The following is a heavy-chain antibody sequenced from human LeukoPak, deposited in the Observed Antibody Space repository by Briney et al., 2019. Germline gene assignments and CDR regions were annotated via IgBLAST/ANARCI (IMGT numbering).Heavy chain of an antibody. V-gene: IGHV3-23*01. CDR2: ITDSGGNT. Sequence: PGGSLRLSCTASGFTFSTYAMSWVRQAPGKGLEWVSAITDSGGNTYYAAPVKGRFTISRDNSKNTLYLQMNSLRAEDTAVYYCAKERGGTDSSGYNTLMDWGQGTLVTVSS. D-gene: IGHD3-22*01. CDR1: GFTFSTYA. J-gene: IGHJ4*02. CDR3: AKERGGTDSSGYNTLMD.